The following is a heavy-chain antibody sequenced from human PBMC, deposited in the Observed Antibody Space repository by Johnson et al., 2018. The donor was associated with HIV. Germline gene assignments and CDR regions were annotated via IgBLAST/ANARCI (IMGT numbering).Heavy chain of an antibody. CDR3: ARGAMTMTQKGAFDV. Sequence: QVQLVESGGGVVQPGRSLRLSCAASGFTFSSYAMHWVRQAPGKGLEWVAVISYDGSNKYHPDSVKGRFTISRDNSKNTLYLQMNSRRAEDTAVYHCARGAMTMTQKGAFDVWGQGTMVTVSS. V-gene: IGHV3-30*04. CDR1: GFTFSSYA. CDR2: ISYDGSNK. J-gene: IGHJ3*01.